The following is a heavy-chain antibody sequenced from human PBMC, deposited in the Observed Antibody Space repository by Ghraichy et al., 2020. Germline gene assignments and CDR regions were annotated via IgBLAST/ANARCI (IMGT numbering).Heavy chain of an antibody. J-gene: IGHJ5*02. V-gene: IGHV3-33*01. Sequence: GGSLRLSCEASGFTFSYYGMHWVRQAPGKGLEWVALIWYDGSNQEYADSVKGRFTISRDNSKKTLYLEMNRLGAEDTAVYYCAGDAAHVSGWYNWFDPWGQAILVTVSS. CDR2: IWYDGSNQ. CDR3: AGDAAHVSGWYNWFDP. D-gene: IGHD6-19*01. CDR1: GFTFSYYG.